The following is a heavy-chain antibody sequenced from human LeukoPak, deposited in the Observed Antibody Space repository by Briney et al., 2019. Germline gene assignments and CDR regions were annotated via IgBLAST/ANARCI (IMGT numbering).Heavy chain of an antibody. Sequence: GGSLRLSCAASGFTFSSYWMSWVRQAPGKGLEWVANIKEDGSEKYYVDSVKGRLTISRDTAKSSLYLQVNSLRAEDTAVYYCARLRAGDYFDYWGQGTLATVSS. V-gene: IGHV3-7*04. CDR1: GFTFSSYW. J-gene: IGHJ4*02. CDR3: ARLRAGDYFDY. D-gene: IGHD6-19*01. CDR2: IKEDGSEK.